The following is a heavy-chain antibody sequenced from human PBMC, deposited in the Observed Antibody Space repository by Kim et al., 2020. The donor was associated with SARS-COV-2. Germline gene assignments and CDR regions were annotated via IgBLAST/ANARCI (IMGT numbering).Heavy chain of an antibody. D-gene: IGHD3-3*01. CDR2: ISSSSSYI. J-gene: IGHJ6*02. CDR1: GFTFSSYS. CDR3: ARDGAPTLRFLEWQHYYYGMHV. V-gene: IGHV3-21*01. Sequence: GGSLRLSCAASGFTFSSYSMNWVRQAPGKGLEWVSSISSSSSYIYYADSVKGRFTISRDNAKNSLYLQMNSLRAEDTAVYYCARDGAPTLRFLEWQHYYYGMHVWGQGTTVTVSS.